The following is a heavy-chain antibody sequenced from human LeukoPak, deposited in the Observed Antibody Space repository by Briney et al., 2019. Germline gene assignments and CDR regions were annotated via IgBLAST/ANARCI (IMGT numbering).Heavy chain of an antibody. J-gene: IGHJ4*02. CDR2: IIPIFGTA. D-gene: IGHD2-2*01. V-gene: IGHV1-69*13. CDR1: GGTFSSYA. Sequence: SVKVSCKASGGTFSSYAISWVRQAPGQGLEWMGGIIPIFGTANYAQKFQGRVTITADESTSTAYMELSSLRSEDTAVYYCARGGGGYCSSTSCYIFALDYWGQGTLVTVSS. CDR3: ARGGGGYCSSTSCYIFALDY.